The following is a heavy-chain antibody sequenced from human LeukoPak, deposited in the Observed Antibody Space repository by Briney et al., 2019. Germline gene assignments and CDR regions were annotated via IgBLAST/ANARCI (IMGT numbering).Heavy chain of an antibody. D-gene: IGHD3-9*01. Sequence: SETLSLTCTVSGVSISSYYWSWIRQPPGKGLEWIGYIYYSGSTNYNPSLKSRVTISLDTSKNQFSLKLSSVTTADTAVYYCARTPYYDILTGYLPFDYWGQGTLVTVSS. CDR2: IYYSGST. J-gene: IGHJ4*02. CDR3: ARTPYYDILTGYLPFDY. CDR1: GVSISSYY. V-gene: IGHV4-59*01.